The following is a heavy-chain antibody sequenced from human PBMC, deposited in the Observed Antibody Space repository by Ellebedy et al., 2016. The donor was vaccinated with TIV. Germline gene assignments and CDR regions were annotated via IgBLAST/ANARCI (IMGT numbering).Heavy chain of an antibody. CDR3: ARRIAVAGFDP. J-gene: IGHJ5*02. Sequence: GESPKISCAASGFSVRSAYVTWVRQAPGKGLDWVSIIYSGGETFYADSVKGRFTISRDNSKNTLYLQMNSLRAEDTAVYYCARRIAVAGFDPWGQGTLVTVSS. D-gene: IGHD6-19*01. CDR2: IYSGGET. CDR1: GFSVRSAY. V-gene: IGHV3-53*01.